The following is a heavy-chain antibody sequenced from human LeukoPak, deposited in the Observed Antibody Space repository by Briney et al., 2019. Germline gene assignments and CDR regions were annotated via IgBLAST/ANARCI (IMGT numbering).Heavy chain of an antibody. J-gene: IGHJ4*02. CDR3: ARVAVLPAAIWYFDY. Sequence: SETLSLTCTVSGGSTSNYYWSWIRQPAGKGLEWIGRIYPSGVGNYNPSLKSRVTMSVDTSKSQFSLKLSSVTAADTAVYYCARVAVLPAAIWYFDYWGQGTLVTVSS. D-gene: IGHD2-2*01. CDR2: IYPSGVG. V-gene: IGHV4-4*07. CDR1: GGSTSNYY.